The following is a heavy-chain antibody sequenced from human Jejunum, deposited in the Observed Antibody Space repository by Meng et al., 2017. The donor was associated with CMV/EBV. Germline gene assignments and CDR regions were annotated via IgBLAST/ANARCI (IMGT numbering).Heavy chain of an antibody. Sequence: GFLFSAHAMHWVRQAPGKGLEWVAVISYDENNKYYADSVRGRFTISRDNSKNTLYLQMNSLRAEDTAVYYCAKDPHDFWTTYYLGSWGQGTLVTVSS. CDR3: AKDPHDFWTTYYLGS. D-gene: IGHD3/OR15-3a*01. V-gene: IGHV3-30-3*02. CDR1: GFLFSAHA. J-gene: IGHJ4*02. CDR2: ISYDENNK.